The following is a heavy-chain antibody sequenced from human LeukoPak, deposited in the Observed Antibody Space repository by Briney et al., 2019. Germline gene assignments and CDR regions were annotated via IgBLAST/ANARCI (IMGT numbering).Heavy chain of an antibody. J-gene: IGHJ4*02. CDR2: ISSSSSYI. V-gene: IGHV3-21*01. Sequence: GGSLRLSCAASGFTFSTYNMNWVRQAPGKGLEWVSSISSSSSYIYYADSVKGRFTISRDNAKNSLYLQMNSLRAEDTAVYYCARRPADSSGYYYLDYWGQGTLVTVSS. D-gene: IGHD3-22*01. CDR3: ARRPADSSGYYYLDY. CDR1: GFTFSTYN.